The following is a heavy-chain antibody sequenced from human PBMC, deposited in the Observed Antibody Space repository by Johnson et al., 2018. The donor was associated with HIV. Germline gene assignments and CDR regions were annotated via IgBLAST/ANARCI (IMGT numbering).Heavy chain of an antibody. D-gene: IGHD3-16*01. Sequence: VQLVESGGGLVQPGGSLRLSCAASGFTFSSYAINWVRQDPGKGLEYVSGITGNGGRKYYANSVKDRFTISRDNSKNTLYLQMGSLRAEDMAVYYCARDPLENDYIWGQGAFDIWGQGTMVTVSS. V-gene: IGHV3-64*01. CDR1: GFTFSSYA. CDR3: ARDPLENDYIWGQGAFDI. J-gene: IGHJ3*02. CDR2: ITGNGGRK.